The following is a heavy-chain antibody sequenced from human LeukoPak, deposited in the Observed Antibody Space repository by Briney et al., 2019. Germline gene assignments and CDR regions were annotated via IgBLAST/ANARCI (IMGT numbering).Heavy chain of an antibody. CDR3: ARGSITGTYGY. V-gene: IGHV4-34*01. D-gene: IGHD1-7*01. CDR1: GGSFSGYY. J-gene: IGHJ4*02. CDR2: INHSGST. Sequence: SETLSLTCAVYGGSFSGYYWSWIRQPPGKGLEWIGEINHSGSTNYNPSLKSRVTISVDTSKNQFSLKLSSVTAADTAVYYCARGSITGTYGYWGQGTLVTVSS.